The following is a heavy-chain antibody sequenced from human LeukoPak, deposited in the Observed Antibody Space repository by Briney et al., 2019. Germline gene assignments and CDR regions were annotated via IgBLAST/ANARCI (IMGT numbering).Heavy chain of an antibody. CDR2: FSSSGST. Sequence: GGSLRLSCAASGFTFSSYPMTWVRQAPGKGLEWVSVFSSSGSTFYAESVKGRFTISRDNSKNTLYLQMNSLRAEDTAVYYCVKDLRGTTSSWGQGTLVTVSS. CDR3: VKDLRGTTSS. V-gene: IGHV3-23*01. CDR1: GFTFSSYP. J-gene: IGHJ5*02. D-gene: IGHD4-11*01.